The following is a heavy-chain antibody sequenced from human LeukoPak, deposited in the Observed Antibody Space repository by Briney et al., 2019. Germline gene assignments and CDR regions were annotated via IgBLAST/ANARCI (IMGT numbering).Heavy chain of an antibody. V-gene: IGHV1-18*01. CDR2: INAYNGNT. Sequence: ASVKVSCKGSGYTFTSYGISWVRQAHGQGLEWMGWINAYNGNTNYAQKLQGRVTMTTDTSTSTAYMELRSLRSDDTAVYYCARDPRGMITFGGVIVPVVYWGQGTLGTVSS. D-gene: IGHD3-16*02. J-gene: IGHJ4*02. CDR1: GYTFTSYG. CDR3: ARDPRGMITFGGVIVPVVY.